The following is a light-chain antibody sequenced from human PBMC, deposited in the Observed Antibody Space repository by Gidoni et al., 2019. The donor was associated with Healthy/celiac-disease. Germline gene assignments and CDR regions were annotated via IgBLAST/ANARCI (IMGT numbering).Light chain of an antibody. Sequence: SYALTQPPSVSVSPGQTASITCSGDKLGDKSACWYQQTPGQSPVLVIYQDSKRPSGIPERFSGSNSGNTATLTISGTQAMDEADYYCQAWDSSTVVFGGGTKLTVL. CDR2: QDS. V-gene: IGLV3-1*01. J-gene: IGLJ2*01. CDR3: QAWDSSTVV. CDR1: KLGDKS.